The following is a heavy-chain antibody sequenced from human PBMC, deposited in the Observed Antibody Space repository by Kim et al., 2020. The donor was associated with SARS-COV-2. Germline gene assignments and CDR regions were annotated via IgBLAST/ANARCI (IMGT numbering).Heavy chain of an antibody. CDR3: ETGRGYKWVY. Sequence: SETLSLTCTVSGGSISSSSYYWGWIRQPPGKGLEWIGSIYYSGSTYYNPSLKSRVTISVDTSKNQFSLKLSSVTAADTAVYYCETGRGYKWVYWGQGTLVTVSS. CDR1: GGSISSSSYY. J-gene: IGHJ4*02. V-gene: IGHV4-39*01. CDR2: IYYSGST. D-gene: IGHD1-1*01.